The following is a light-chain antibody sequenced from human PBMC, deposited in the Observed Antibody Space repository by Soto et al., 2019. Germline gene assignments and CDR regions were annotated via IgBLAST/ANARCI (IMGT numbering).Light chain of an antibody. CDR2: AAS. J-gene: IGKJ1*01. CDR3: QIYNGAPST. Sequence: DIQMTQSQSSLSASVGDRVTITCRASQGISTYLVWYQQKPGTVPKLLIYAASTLQSVFPSRFRGSGSGTDCTLTISIRQTEDVATYYFQIYNGAPSTFGQGTKVEIK. CDR1: QGISTY. V-gene: IGKV1-27*01.